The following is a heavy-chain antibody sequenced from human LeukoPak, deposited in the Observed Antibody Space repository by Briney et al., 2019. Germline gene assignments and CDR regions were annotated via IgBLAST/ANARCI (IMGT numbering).Heavy chain of an antibody. CDR3: ARGPHWDPHFDY. CDR2: INPKSGGT. D-gene: IGHD7-27*01. CDR1: GYTFTGYY. Sequence: APVKVSCKASGYTFTGYYMHWVRQAPGQGLEWMGWINPKSGGTNYAQKSQGRVTMTRDTSISTAYMELSRLRSDDTAVYYCARGPHWDPHFDYWGQGTLVTVSS. J-gene: IGHJ4*02. V-gene: IGHV1-2*02.